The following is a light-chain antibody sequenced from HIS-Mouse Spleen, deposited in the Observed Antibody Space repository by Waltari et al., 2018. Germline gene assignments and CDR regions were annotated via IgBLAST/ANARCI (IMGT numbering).Light chain of an antibody. CDR2: DAS. J-gene: IGKJ4*01. Sequence: EIVLTQSPATLSLSPGERATLSCRASQSVSSYLAWYQQKPGQAPRLRIYDASNRATGIPARLSGSGSGTDFTLTISSLEPEDFAVYYCQQRSNWPTFGGGTKVEIK. V-gene: IGKV3-11*01. CDR3: QQRSNWPT. CDR1: QSVSSY.